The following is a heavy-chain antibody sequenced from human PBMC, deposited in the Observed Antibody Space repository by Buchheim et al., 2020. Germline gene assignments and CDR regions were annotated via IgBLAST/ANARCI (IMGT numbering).Heavy chain of an antibody. V-gene: IGHV3-23*01. CDR2: ITFGGTVK. CDR1: GFTFDDYT. Sequence: EVHLLESGGGIIQPGGSLRLSCAASGFTFDDYTMSWVRQAPGKGLEWVSSITFGGTVKYYAESVKGRFTISRANSKNTLYLQMNSLRAEDTAVYYCAKTIFGVVYYYYGMDVWGQGTT. J-gene: IGHJ6*02. D-gene: IGHD3-3*01. CDR3: AKTIFGVVYYYYGMDV.